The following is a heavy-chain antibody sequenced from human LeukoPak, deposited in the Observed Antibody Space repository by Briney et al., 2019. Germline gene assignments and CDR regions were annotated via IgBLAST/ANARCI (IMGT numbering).Heavy chain of an antibody. J-gene: IGHJ4*02. CDR3: ARGLRDKENYYDSSILGY. Sequence: GRSLRLSCAASGFTFSSYAMHWVRQAPGKGLEWVAVISYDGSNKYYADSVKGRFTISRDNSKNTLYLQMNSLRAEDTAVYYCARGLRDKENYYDSSILGYWGQGTLVTVSS. CDR2: ISYDGSNK. D-gene: IGHD3-22*01. CDR1: GFTFSSYA. V-gene: IGHV3-30-3*01.